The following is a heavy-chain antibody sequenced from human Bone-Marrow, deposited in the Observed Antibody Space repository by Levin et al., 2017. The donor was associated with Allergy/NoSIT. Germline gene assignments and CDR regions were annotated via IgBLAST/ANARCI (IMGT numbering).Heavy chain of an antibody. CDR3: VRDSHQYDSINYFDP. V-gene: IGHV3-23*01. D-gene: IGHD3-22*01. CDR2: VSGSGGSR. CDR1: GFTFVNYA. Sequence: GGSLRLSCAASGFTFVNYAMHWVRQAPGKGLEWVSSVSGSGGSRDYADSVKGRFLISRDNSKNTVFLQLNSLRAGDTAVYYCVRDSHQYDSINYFDPWGQGSLVTVSS. J-gene: IGHJ5*02.